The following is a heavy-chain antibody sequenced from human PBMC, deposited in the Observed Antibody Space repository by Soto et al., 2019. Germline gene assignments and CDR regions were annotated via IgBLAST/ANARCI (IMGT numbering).Heavy chain of an antibody. CDR3: ARGAYYGDDAFDI. CDR2: ISSSSSYI. J-gene: IGHJ3*02. V-gene: IGHV3-21*01. CDR1: GFTFSSYS. D-gene: IGHD1-26*01. Sequence: EVQLVESGGGLVKPGGSLRLSCAASGFTFSSYSMNWVRQAPGKGLEWVSSISSSSSYIYYADSVKGRFTISRDNAKNSLYLQMNSLRAEDTAVYYCARGAYYGDDAFDIWGQGTMVTVSS.